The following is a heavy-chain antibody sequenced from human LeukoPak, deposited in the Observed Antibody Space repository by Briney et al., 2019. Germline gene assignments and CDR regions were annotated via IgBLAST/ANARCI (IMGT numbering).Heavy chain of an antibody. J-gene: IGHJ5*02. CDR3: ARAVVVAARGGWFDP. Sequence: NPSETLSLTCAVYGGSFSGYYWSWIRQPPGKGLEWIGEINQSGSTNYNPSLKSRVTISVDTSKNQFSLKLSSVTAADTAVYYCARAVVVAARGGWFDPWGQGTLVTVSS. D-gene: IGHD2-15*01. CDR2: INQSGST. CDR1: GGSFSGYY. V-gene: IGHV4-34*01.